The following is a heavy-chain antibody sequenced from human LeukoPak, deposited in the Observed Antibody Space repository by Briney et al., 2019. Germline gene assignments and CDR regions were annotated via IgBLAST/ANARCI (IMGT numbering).Heavy chain of an antibody. CDR1: GYTFTGYY. D-gene: IGHD6-13*01. V-gene: IGHV1-2*02. J-gene: IGHJ6*03. Sequence: GASVKVSCKASGYTFTGYYMHWVRQAPGHGLEWMGWINPNSGGTNYAQKFQGRVTMTRDTSISTAYMELSRLRSDDTAVYYCARDQSSSWSNYYYMDVWGKGTTVTFSS. CDR2: INPNSGGT. CDR3: ARDQSSSWSNYYYMDV.